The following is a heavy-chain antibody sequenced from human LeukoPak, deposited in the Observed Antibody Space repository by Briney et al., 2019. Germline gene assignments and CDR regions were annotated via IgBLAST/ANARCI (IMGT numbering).Heavy chain of an antibody. CDR2: IIPILGIA. D-gene: IGHD6-19*01. CDR1: GGTFSSYA. V-gene: IGHV1-69*04. J-gene: IGHJ4*02. CDR3: ASPPIISSGWYFDY. Sequence: SVKVSCKASGGTFSSYAISWVRQAPRQGLGWMGRIIPILGIANYAQKFQGRVTITADKSTSTAYMGLSSLRSEDTAVYYCASPPIISSGWYFDYWGQGTLVTVSS.